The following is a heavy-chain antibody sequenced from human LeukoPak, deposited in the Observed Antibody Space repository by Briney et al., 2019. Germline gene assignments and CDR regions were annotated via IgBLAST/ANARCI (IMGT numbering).Heavy chain of an antibody. D-gene: IGHD3-10*01. V-gene: IGHV1-2*02. Sequence: ASVKVSCKASGYTFTGYYMHWVRQAPGQGLEWMGWINPNSGGTNYAQKFQGRVNMTRDTSISTAYMELSRLRSDDTAVYYCARGAKRINYAFDIWGQGTMVTVSS. CDR2: INPNSGGT. J-gene: IGHJ3*02. CDR1: GYTFTGYY. CDR3: ARGAKRINYAFDI.